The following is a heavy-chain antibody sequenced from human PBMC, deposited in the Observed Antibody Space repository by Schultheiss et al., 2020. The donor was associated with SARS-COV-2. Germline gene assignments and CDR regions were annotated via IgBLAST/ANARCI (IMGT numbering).Heavy chain of an antibody. Sequence: SETLSLTCTVSGGSISSYYWSWIRQPPGKGLEWIGYIFYSGSTYYNPSLKSRVTISVDTSKNQFSLQLNSVTPEDTAVYYCARANRPSGVWYYYYGMDVWGQGTTVTVSS. CDR2: IFYSGST. V-gene: IGHV4-59*12. J-gene: IGHJ6*02. D-gene: IGHD3-16*01. CDR3: ARANRPSGVWYYYYGMDV. CDR1: GGSISSYY.